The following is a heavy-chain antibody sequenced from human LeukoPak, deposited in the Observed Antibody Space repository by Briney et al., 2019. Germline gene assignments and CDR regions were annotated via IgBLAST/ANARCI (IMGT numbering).Heavy chain of an antibody. D-gene: IGHD6-6*01. Sequence: PGGSLRLSCAASGFTVSSNYMNWVRQAPGKGLERVSVIYISGDTYYADSVKGRFTISRDNSKNTLYLQMNSLRADDTAVYYCARAPERGGHSSSPDYWGQGTLVTVSS. CDR1: GFTVSSNY. V-gene: IGHV3-53*01. J-gene: IGHJ4*02. CDR3: ARAPERGGHSSSPDY. CDR2: IYISGDT.